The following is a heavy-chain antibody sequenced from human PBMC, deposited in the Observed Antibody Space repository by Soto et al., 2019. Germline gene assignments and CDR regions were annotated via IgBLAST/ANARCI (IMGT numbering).Heavy chain of an antibody. D-gene: IGHD3-10*01. CDR3: ARILGLLWFGEVPYSFDY. CDR1: GGSISSSSYY. J-gene: IGHJ4*02. Sequence: QLQLQESGPGLVKPSETLSLTCTVSGGSISSSSYYWGWIRQPPGKGLEWIGSIYYSGSTYYNPSLKSRVTISVDTSTNQCALKLSSGTAADTAVYYCARILGLLWFGEVPYSFDYWGQGTLVTVSS. CDR2: IYYSGST. V-gene: IGHV4-39*01.